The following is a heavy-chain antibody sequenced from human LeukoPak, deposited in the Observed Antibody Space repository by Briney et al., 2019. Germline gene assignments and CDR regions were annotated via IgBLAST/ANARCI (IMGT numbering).Heavy chain of an antibody. CDR1: GFTFSGYW. Sequence: AASLRLSCAASGFTFSGYWMHWVRQGPGKGLVWVSRIDTDGSTTNYADSVKGRFTISRDNANNTLYLQMNSLGAEDTAVYYCARGYYDNNEGGNAYWGQGPLVTVSS. CDR2: IDTDGSTT. D-gene: IGHD3-22*01. J-gene: IGHJ1*01. CDR3: ARGYYDNNEGGNAY. V-gene: IGHV3-74*01.